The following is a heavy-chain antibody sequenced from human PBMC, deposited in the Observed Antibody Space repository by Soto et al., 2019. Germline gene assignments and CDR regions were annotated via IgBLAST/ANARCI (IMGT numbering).Heavy chain of an antibody. Sequence: PSETLSLTCTVSGGSISSSSYYWGWIRQPPGKGLEWIGCIHYSGSTYYNQSLRSRVTSSVDTSKNQFSLKVVSVTAADTAVYHCARCRFTSSWPSDFDYWGQGTPVTVSS. CDR2: IHYSGST. CDR1: GGSISSSSYY. D-gene: IGHD2-2*01. J-gene: IGHJ4*02. CDR3: ARCRFTSSWPSDFDY. V-gene: IGHV4-39*01.